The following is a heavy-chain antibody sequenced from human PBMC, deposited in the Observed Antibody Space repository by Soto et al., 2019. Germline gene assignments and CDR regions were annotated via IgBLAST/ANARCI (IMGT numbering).Heavy chain of an antibody. D-gene: IGHD3-16*01. CDR1: GFTFSSYA. CDR3: AREGRAGRITTRNVAFDI. V-gene: IGHV3-64*01. Sequence: EVQLVESGGGLVQPGGSLRLSCAASGFTFSSYAMHWVRQAPGKGLEYVSAISSNGGSTYYANSVKGRFTISRDNSKNTLYRQMGSLRAEDMAVYYCAREGRAGRITTRNVAFDIWGKGTMVTVSS. J-gene: IGHJ3*02. CDR2: ISSNGGST.